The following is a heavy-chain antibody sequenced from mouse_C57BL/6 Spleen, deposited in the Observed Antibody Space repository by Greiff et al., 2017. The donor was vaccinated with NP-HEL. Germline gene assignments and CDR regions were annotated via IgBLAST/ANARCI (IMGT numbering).Heavy chain of an antibody. CDR3: ASSPIYYGNYVY. D-gene: IGHD2-1*01. V-gene: IGHV1-64*01. CDR1: GYTFTSYW. Sequence: VQLQQSGAELVKPGASVKLSCKASGYTFTSYWMHWVKQRPGQGLEWIGMIHPNSGSTNYNEKFKSKATLTVDKSSSTAYMQLSSLTSEDSAVYYCASSPIYYGNYVYWGQGTTLTVSS. J-gene: IGHJ2*01. CDR2: IHPNSGST.